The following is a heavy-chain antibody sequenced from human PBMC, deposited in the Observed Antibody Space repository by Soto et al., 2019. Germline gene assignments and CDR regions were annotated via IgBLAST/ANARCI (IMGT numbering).Heavy chain of an antibody. V-gene: IGHV3-33*01. CDR1: GFIFSEQG. J-gene: IGHJ4*02. D-gene: IGHD3-3*01. CDR2: MWPDGSGE. CDR3: VRDGEIGEWNLDY. Sequence: QVQLVESGGGVVQPGRSLRLSCATSGFIFSEQGIHWVRQAPGKGLEWVAFMWPDGSGEVYVDSVRGRFKISRDNVKNVVFLQMDSLRAEDTAVYYWVRDGEIGEWNLDYWGQGTLVTVSS.